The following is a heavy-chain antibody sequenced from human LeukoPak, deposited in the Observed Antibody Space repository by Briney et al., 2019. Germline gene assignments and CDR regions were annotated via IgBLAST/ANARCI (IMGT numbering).Heavy chain of an antibody. Sequence: SETLSLTCTVSGGSISSYYWSWIRQPAGKGLEWIGRIYTSGSTNYNPSLKSRVTMSVDTSQNQFSLKLSSVTAADTAVYYCARFFYGGNYYYYGMDVWGQGTTVTVSS. V-gene: IGHV4-4*07. J-gene: IGHJ6*02. CDR2: IYTSGST. CDR1: GGSISSYY. CDR3: ARFFYGGNYYYYGMDV. D-gene: IGHD4-23*01.